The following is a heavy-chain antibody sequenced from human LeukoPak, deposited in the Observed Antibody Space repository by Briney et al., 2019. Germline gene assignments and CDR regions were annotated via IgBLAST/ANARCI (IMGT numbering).Heavy chain of an antibody. CDR2: IYYSGST. Sequence: SETLSLTCTVSGGSISSSSYYWSWIRQPPGKGLEWIGYIYYSGSTNYNPSLKSRVTISVDTSKNQFSLKLSSVTAADTAVYYCARGNYDILTGYYNFYFDYWGQGTLVTVSS. CDR1: GGSISSSSYY. V-gene: IGHV4-61*01. CDR3: ARGNYDILTGYYNFYFDY. D-gene: IGHD3-9*01. J-gene: IGHJ4*02.